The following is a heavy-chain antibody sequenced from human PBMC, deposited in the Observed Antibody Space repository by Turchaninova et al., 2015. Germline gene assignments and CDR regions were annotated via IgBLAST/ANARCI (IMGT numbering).Heavy chain of an antibody. Sequence: QEQVQQWGAGLLKPSETLSLPCPVYGGDFSGQYGGWIRQPPGQGLEWNGEINHRGSTNYNPSLRGRVTISVDTSKNQFSLKLNSVAAADTAVYYCAVVVTATRYPGYCDSWGQGSLVTVSS. V-gene: IGHV4-34*01. CDR3: AVVVTATRYPGYCDS. D-gene: IGHD2-15*01. J-gene: IGHJ5*01. CDR2: INHRGST. CDR1: GGDFSGQY.